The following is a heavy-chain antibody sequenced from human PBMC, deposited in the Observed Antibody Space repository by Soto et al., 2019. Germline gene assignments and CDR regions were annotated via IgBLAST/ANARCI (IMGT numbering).Heavy chain of an antibody. D-gene: IGHD3-22*01. Sequence: QVQLVESGGGVVQPGRSLRLSCAASGFTFSSYGMHWVRQAPGKGLEWVAVIWYDGSNKYYADSVKGRFTISRDNSKNRLYLEMNSLRAEDTAVYYCARGSAMIGVVTRGLDYWGQGTLVTVSS. J-gene: IGHJ4*02. CDR2: IWYDGSNK. V-gene: IGHV3-33*01. CDR3: ARGSAMIGVVTRGLDY. CDR1: GFTFSSYG.